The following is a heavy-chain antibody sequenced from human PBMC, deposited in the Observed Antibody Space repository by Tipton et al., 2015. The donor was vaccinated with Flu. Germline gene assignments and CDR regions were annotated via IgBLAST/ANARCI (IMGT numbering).Heavy chain of an antibody. CDR3: ARSGDFYLNWFDP. CDR2: IHHSGTT. D-gene: IGHD2/OR15-2a*01. Sequence: TLSLTCTVSGGSISGYYWGWIRQPPGKRLEWMGHIHHSGTTNHNPSLKSRVTMSADSPKNQLSLKLTSVTAADTAVYYCARSGDFYLNWFDPWGQGTLVTVSS. V-gene: IGHV4-59*01. CDR1: GGSISGYY. J-gene: IGHJ5*02.